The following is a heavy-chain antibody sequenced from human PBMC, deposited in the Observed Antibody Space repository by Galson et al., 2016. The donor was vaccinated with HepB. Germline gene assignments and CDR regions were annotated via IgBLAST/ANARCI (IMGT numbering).Heavy chain of an antibody. Sequence: SLRLSCAASGFIFSSYGMHWVRQAPGKGLEWVAVIWNDGGNQYYVDSAKGRFTISRDNAKNTLYLQMNSLRVEDTAVYYCARDHGGYNSMDYWGQGTLVTVSS. V-gene: IGHV3-33*01. CDR2: IWNDGGNQ. CDR1: GFIFSSYG. CDR3: ARDHGGYNSMDY. J-gene: IGHJ4*02. D-gene: IGHD5-24*01.